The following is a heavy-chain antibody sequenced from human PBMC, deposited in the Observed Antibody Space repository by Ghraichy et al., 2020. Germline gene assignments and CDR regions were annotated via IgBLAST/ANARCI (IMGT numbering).Heavy chain of an antibody. D-gene: IGHD3-22*01. J-gene: IGHJ3*02. Sequence: GRSLRLSCAASGFTFSSYAMSWVRQAPGKGLEWVSAISGSGGSTYYADSVKGRFTISRDNSKNTLYLQMNSLRAEDTAVYYCAKDRGDSSGYYYINDAFDIWGQGTMVTVSS. CDR3: AKDRGDSSGYYYINDAFDI. V-gene: IGHV3-23*01. CDR1: GFTFSSYA. CDR2: ISGSGGST.